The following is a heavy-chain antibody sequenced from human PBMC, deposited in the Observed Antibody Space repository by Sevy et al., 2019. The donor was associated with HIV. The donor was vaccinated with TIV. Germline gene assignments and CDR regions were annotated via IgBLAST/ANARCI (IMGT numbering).Heavy chain of an antibody. CDR3: ATTKDYYDSSGYPFDH. V-gene: IGHV1-24*01. J-gene: IGHJ4*02. CDR2: FDPEDGET. CDR1: GYTLTALS. D-gene: IGHD3-22*01. Sequence: ASVKVSCKVSGYTLTALSMHWVRQAPGKGLEWMATFDPEDGETRFAQKFQGRVTMTEDTSTDTAYMELSSLRSEDTAVYFCATTKDYYDSSGYPFDHWGQGALVTVSS.